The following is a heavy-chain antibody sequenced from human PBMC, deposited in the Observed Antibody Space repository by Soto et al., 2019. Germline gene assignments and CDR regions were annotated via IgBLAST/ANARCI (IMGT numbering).Heavy chain of an antibody. CDR2: IIPIFDTA. D-gene: IGHD1-1*01. CDR1: GGTFSDFT. J-gene: IGHJ6*02. Sequence: RASVKVSCKASGGTFSDFTINWVRQAPGQRLEWMGGIIPIFDTANYAEKFRGRVTITADESTSTSFMEVSSLRSEDTAVYYCARNGTQTGYSYGMDVWGQGTMVTVSS. CDR3: ARNGTQTGYSYGMDV. V-gene: IGHV1-69*13.